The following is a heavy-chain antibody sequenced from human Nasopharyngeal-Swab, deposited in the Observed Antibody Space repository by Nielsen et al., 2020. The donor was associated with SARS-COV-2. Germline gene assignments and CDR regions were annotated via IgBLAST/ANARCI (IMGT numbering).Heavy chain of an antibody. CDR1: GYPFSSYG. J-gene: IGHJ2*01. Sequence: ASVKVSCKASGYPFSSYGISWVRQAPGQGLEWMGWISTYNGNTKNAQNLQGRGTMTTDTSTSTAYMELRSLRSDDTAVYYCARGHQINFSNFLPWSLDLWGRGTLVTVSS. CDR2: ISTYNGNT. D-gene: IGHD4-11*01. V-gene: IGHV1-18*04. CDR3: ARGHQINFSNFLPWSLDL.